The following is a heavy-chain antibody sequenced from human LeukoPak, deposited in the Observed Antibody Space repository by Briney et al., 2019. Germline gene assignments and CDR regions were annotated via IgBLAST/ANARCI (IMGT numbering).Heavy chain of an antibody. CDR2: ISGSGGST. CDR1: GFTFSSYA. J-gene: IGHJ4*02. CDR3: AKGIEPAASIFDY. D-gene: IGHD2-2*01. Sequence: PGGSLRLSCAASGFTFSSYAMSWVRQAPGKGLEWVSAISGSGGSTYYADSAKGRCNISRDNSKNTLYLQMHSLRAEDTAVYYCAKGIEPAASIFDYWGQGTLVTVSS. V-gene: IGHV3-23*01.